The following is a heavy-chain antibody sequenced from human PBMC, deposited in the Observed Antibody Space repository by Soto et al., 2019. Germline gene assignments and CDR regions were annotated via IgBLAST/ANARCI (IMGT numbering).Heavy chain of an antibody. D-gene: IGHD6-13*01. CDR2: IYYSGST. CDR1: GGSINTYY. J-gene: IGHJ5*02. Sequence: LSLTCTVSGGSINTYYWSWIRQPPGKGLEWIGYIYYSGSTNYNPSLKSRVTISVDTSKNQFSLKLSSVTAADTAFYYCAGGDSSSRAYWFDPWGQGTLVTVSS. CDR3: AGGDSSSRAYWFDP. V-gene: IGHV4-59*08.